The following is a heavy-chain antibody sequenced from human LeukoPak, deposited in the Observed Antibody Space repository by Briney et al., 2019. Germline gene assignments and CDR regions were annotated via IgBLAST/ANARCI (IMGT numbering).Heavy chain of an antibody. V-gene: IGHV3-74*01. CDR3: ARDAPGNTALDY. Sequence: GGSLRLSCAASGFTFISYWMHWVRQAPGKGLVWVSRINGYGSGSDFADSVKGRFTISRDNAKHTLYLQMNSLRAEDTAVYYCARDAPGNTALDYWGQGTLVTVSS. D-gene: IGHD5-18*01. J-gene: IGHJ4*02. CDR1: GFTFISYW. CDR2: INGYGSGS.